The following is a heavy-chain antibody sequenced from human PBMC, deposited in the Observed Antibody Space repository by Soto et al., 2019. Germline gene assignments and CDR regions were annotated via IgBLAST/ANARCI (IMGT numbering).Heavy chain of an antibody. Sequence: PSETLSLTCTVSTGSLSGFYWNWIRQPPGKGLEWVGHIYSTGSTNYNPSLKSRVTVSVDMSENQVSLKLTSVTAADTAVYYCARQRLGQCLNNICYGPHFDSWGQGTLVTVSS. D-gene: IGHD2-2*01. CDR2: IYSTGST. V-gene: IGHV4-59*08. J-gene: IGHJ4*02. CDR3: ARQRLGQCLNNICYGPHFDS. CDR1: TGSLSGFY.